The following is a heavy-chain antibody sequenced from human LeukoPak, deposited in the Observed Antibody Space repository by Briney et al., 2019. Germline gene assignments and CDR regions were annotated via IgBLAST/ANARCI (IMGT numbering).Heavy chain of an antibody. Sequence: PGRSLRLSCAASGFTFSSYGMHWVRQAPGKGLEWVAVISYDGSNKYYADSVKGRFTISRDNSKNTLYLQMNGLRAEDTAVYYCAKGQVVVVEPDAFDIWGQGTMVTVSS. CDR1: GFTFSSYG. CDR2: ISYDGSNK. D-gene: IGHD2-15*01. V-gene: IGHV3-30*18. J-gene: IGHJ3*02. CDR3: AKGQVVVVEPDAFDI.